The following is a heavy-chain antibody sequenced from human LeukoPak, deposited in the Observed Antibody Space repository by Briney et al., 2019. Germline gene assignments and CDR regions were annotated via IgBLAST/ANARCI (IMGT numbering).Heavy chain of an antibody. D-gene: IGHD5-12*01. CDR1: GFTFNSYA. CDR2: ISDSGGNT. J-gene: IGHJ4*02. CDR3: ARHRSSWLIDY. V-gene: IGHV3-23*01. Sequence: GGSLRLSCAASGFTFNSYAMSWVRQAPLERLQWVSGISDSGGNTYYADSVRGRFTISRDNSKNTLYLQMNSLRAEDTAVYYCARHRSSWLIDYWGQGTLVTVSS.